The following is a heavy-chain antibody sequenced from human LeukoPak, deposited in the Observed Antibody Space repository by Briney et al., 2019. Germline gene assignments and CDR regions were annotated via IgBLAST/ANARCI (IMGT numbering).Heavy chain of an antibody. D-gene: IGHD6-6*01. CDR1: GFTFSSYG. V-gene: IGHV3-30*02. CDR3: AKGSIAAGLSWFDP. Sequence: GGSLGLSCAASGFTFSSYGMHWVRQAPGKGLEWVAFIRYDGSNKYYADSVKGRFTISRDNSKNTLYLQMNSLRAEDTAVYYCAKGSIAAGLSWFDPWGQGTLVTVSS. CDR2: IRYDGSNK. J-gene: IGHJ5*02.